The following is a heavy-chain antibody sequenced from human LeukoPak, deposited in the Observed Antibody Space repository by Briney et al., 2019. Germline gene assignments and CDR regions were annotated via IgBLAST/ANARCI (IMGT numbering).Heavy chain of an antibody. V-gene: IGHV3-7*01. CDR1: GFTFSSYS. Sequence: GGSLRLSCAACGFTFSSYSMSWVRQAPGKGLEWVANIKQDGSEKYYVDSVKGRFTISRDNAKNSLYLQMNSLRAEDTAVYYCARDFSAVTTHWGQGTLVTVSS. J-gene: IGHJ4*02. CDR3: ARDFSAVTTH. D-gene: IGHD4-17*01. CDR2: IKQDGSEK.